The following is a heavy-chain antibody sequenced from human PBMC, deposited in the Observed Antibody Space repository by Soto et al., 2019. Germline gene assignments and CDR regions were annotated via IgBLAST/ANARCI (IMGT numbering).Heavy chain of an antibody. Sequence: SVKVSCKASGGTFSTCAITWVRQAPGQGLEWMGGIIPIFGTANYAQKFQGRVTITADESTSTAYMELGSLRSEDTAVYYCARGSWDFGVVAYYYYGMDVWGQGTTVTVSS. J-gene: IGHJ6*02. CDR3: ARGSWDFGVVAYYYYGMDV. D-gene: IGHD3-3*01. CDR2: IIPIFGTA. V-gene: IGHV1-69*13. CDR1: GGTFSTCA.